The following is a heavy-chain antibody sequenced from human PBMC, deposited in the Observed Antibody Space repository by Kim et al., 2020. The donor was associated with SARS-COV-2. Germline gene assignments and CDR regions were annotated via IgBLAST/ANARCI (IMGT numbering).Heavy chain of an antibody. D-gene: IGHD2-2*02. Sequence: YAGSVKSLFTISRDNSKKTVHLQMNGLRVEDTAVYYCAKGTSSSCYTGMDVWGQGATVIVSS. CDR3: AKGTSSSCYTGMDV. J-gene: IGHJ6*02. V-gene: IGHV3-23*01.